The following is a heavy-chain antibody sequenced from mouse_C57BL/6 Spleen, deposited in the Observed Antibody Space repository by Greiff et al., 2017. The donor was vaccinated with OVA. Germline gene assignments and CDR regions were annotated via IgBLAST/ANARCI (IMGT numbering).Heavy chain of an antibody. D-gene: IGHD2-5*01. J-gene: IGHJ3*01. CDR3: AREDYSNLFAY. CDR2: IDPSDSDT. CDR1: GYTFTSYW. V-gene: IGHV1-52*01. Sequence: QVQLQQPGAELVRPGSSVKLSCKASGYTFTSYWMHWVKQRPIQGLEWIGNIDPSDSDTHYNQKFKDKATLTVDKSSSTAYMQLSSLTSEDSAVYYCAREDYSNLFAYWGQGTLVTVSA.